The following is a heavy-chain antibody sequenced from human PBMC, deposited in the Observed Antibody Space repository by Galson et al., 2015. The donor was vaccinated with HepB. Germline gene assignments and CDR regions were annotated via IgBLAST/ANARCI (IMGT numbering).Heavy chain of an antibody. V-gene: IGHV4-31*03. D-gene: IGHD2-8*02. Sequence: TLSLTCTVSGGSISSSSYYWSWIRQHPGKGLEWIGYIYYSGSTYYNPSLKSRVTISVDTSKNQFSLKLSSVTAADTAVYYCARDRGLVGFFDYWGQGTLVTVSS. CDR3: ARDRGLVGFFDY. CDR2: IYYSGST. J-gene: IGHJ4*02. CDR1: GGSISSSSYY.